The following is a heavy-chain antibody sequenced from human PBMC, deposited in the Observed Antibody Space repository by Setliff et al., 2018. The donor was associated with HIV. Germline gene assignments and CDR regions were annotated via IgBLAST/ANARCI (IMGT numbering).Heavy chain of an antibody. J-gene: IGHJ3*02. CDR1: GLNFNNAW. D-gene: IGHD3-10*02. CDR3: AKVFVFGIDAFDI. V-gene: IGHV3-23*01. Sequence: PGGSLRLSCAVSGLNFNNAWMSWVRQAPGKGLEWVSTVGAVGGPTHYAESVKGRFTISKDNSKNALYLQMSSLRDEDTAVYYCAKVFVFGIDAFDIWGQGTMVTVSS. CDR2: VGAVGGPT.